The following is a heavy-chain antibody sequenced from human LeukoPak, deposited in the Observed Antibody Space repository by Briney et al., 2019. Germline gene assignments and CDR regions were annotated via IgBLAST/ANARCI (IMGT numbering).Heavy chain of an antibody. CDR1: GYTFTGYY. CDR2: INPNSGGT. D-gene: IGHD6-19*01. V-gene: IGHV1-2*02. CDR3: PRDREQWLAGWFDP. Sequence: ASVKVSCKASGYTFTGYYMHWVRQAPGQGLEWMGWINPNSGGTNYAQKFQGRVTMTRDTSISTAYMELSRLRSDDTAVYYCPRDREQWLAGWFDPWGQGTLVTVSS. J-gene: IGHJ5*02.